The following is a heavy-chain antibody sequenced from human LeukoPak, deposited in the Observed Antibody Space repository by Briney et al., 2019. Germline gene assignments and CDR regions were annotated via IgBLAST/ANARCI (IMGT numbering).Heavy chain of an antibody. CDR2: IIPIFGTA. J-gene: IGHJ3*02. CDR3: ASNNDYGGNSGGRAFDI. D-gene: IGHD4-23*01. CDR1: GGTFSSYA. Sequence: SVKVSCKASGGTFSSYAISWVRQAPGQGLEWMGGIIPIFGTANYAQKFQGRVTITADKSTSTAYMELSSLRSEDTAVYYCASNNDYGGNSGGRAFDIWGQGTMVTVSS. V-gene: IGHV1-69*06.